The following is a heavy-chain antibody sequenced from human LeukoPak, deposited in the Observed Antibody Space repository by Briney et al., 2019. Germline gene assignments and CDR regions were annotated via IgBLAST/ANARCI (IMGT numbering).Heavy chain of an antibody. CDR3: AKASEYYYDSSGSDFDY. J-gene: IGHJ4*02. V-gene: IGHV3-23*01. CDR1: GFTFSSYA. D-gene: IGHD3-22*01. Sequence: GGSLRLSCAASGFTFSSYAMSWVRQAPGKGLEWVSAISGSDGSTYYADSVKGRFTISRDNSKNTLYLQMNSLRAEDTAVYYCAKASEYYYDSSGSDFDYWGQGTLVTVSS. CDR2: ISGSDGST.